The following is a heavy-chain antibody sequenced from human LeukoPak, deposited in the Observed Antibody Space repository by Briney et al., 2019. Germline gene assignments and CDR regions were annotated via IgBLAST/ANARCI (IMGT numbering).Heavy chain of an antibody. V-gene: IGHV4-59*01. Sequence: SETLSLTCTVSGGSISSYYWSWIRQPPGKGLEWIGYIYYSGSTNYNPSLKSRVTISVDTSKNQFSLKLSSVTAADTAVCYCARGKDIAAAGDPLDYWGQGTLVTVSS. CDR2: IYYSGST. D-gene: IGHD6-13*01. CDR3: ARGKDIAAAGDPLDY. J-gene: IGHJ4*02. CDR1: GGSISSYY.